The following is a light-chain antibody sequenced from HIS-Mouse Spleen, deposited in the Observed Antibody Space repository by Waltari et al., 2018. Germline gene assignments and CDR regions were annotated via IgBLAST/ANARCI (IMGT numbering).Light chain of an antibody. Sequence: QSALTQPRSVSGSPGQSVTISCTGTSSDVGGYNYVSWYQQHPGKAPKPMIYDVSKRPSGVPDRFSGSKSGNTVSLTISGLQAEDEADYYCCSYAGSYTLVFGGGTKLTVL. CDR1: SSDVGGYNY. CDR3: CSYAGSYTLV. CDR2: DVS. V-gene: IGLV2-11*01. J-gene: IGLJ2*01.